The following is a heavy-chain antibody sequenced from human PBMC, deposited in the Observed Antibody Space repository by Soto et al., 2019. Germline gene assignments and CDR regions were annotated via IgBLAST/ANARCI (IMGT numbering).Heavy chain of an antibody. CDR3: ARGRDFGVVIDYDYYYYGTDV. J-gene: IGHJ6*02. V-gene: IGHV1-69*13. Sequence: SVKVSCKASGGTFTSYASSFVRQAPGQGLEWMGGIIPIFGTANYAQKFQGRVTITADESTSSAYMELSSLRSEDTAVYYCARGRDFGVVIDYDYYYYGTDVWGQGTTVTVAS. CDR1: GGTFTSYA. CDR2: IIPIFGTA. D-gene: IGHD3-3*01.